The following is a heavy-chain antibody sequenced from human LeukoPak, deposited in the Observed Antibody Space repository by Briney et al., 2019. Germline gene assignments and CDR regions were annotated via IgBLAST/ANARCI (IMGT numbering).Heavy chain of an antibody. CDR1: GFTFSSYA. V-gene: IGHV3-23*01. CDR3: AKSPFSGSYYGGYFDY. Sequence: GGSLRLPCAASGFTFSSYAMSWVRQAPGKGLEWVSAISGSGGSTYYADSVKGRFTISRDNSKNTLYLQMNSLRAEDTAVYYCAKSPFSGSYYGGYFDYWGQGTLVTVSS. J-gene: IGHJ4*02. D-gene: IGHD1-26*01. CDR2: ISGSGGST.